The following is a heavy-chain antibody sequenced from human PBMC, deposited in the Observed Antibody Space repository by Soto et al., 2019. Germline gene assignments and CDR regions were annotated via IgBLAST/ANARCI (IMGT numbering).Heavy chain of an antibody. D-gene: IGHD6-19*01. CDR3: ARHGYTSGRTYFDY. CDR2: IYDRGST. CDR1: GGSIGSSSYY. J-gene: IGHJ4*02. V-gene: IGHV4-39*01. Sequence: QLQLQESGPGLVKPSETLSLTCTVSGGSIGSSSYYWGWIRQPPGKGLEWIGSIYDRGSTYSNPSLKSRLTTSFDTSKNQFSLKLTPVTAADTAVYYCARHGYTSGRTYFDYWGQGTLVTVSS.